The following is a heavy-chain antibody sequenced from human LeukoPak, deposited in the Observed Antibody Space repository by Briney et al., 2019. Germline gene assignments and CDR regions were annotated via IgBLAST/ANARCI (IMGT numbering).Heavy chain of an antibody. J-gene: IGHJ6*02. V-gene: IGHV4-4*07. Sequence: SETLSLTCTVSGGSISSYYWSWIRQPAGKGLELIGRIYTSGSTNYNPSLKSRVTMSVDTSKNQFSLKLSSVTAADTAVYYCARGPRNCSGGSCYSSWGPYYYGMDVWGQGTTVTVSS. CDR1: GGSISSYY. CDR2: IYTSGST. CDR3: ARGPRNCSGGSCYSSWGPYYYGMDV. D-gene: IGHD2-15*01.